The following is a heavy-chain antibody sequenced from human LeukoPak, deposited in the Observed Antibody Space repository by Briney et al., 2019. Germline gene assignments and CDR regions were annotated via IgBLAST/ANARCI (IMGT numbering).Heavy chain of an antibody. D-gene: IGHD3-10*01. Sequence: GASVKVSCKASGGTFSSYAISWVRQAPGQGLEWMGGIIPIFGTANYAQKFQGRVTITADESTSTAYMELSSLRSEDTAVYYCARDRSYYYGSGNDYWGQGTLVTVSS. CDR2: IIPIFGTA. CDR1: GGTFSSYA. J-gene: IGHJ4*02. V-gene: IGHV1-69*13. CDR3: ARDRSYYYGSGNDY.